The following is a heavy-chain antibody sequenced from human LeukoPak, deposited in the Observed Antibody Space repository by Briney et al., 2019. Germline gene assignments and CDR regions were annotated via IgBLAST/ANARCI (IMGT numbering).Heavy chain of an antibody. V-gene: IGHV3-9*01. D-gene: IGHD3-9*01. Sequence: PGRSLRLSCAASGFTFDDYAMHWVRQAPGKGLEWVSGISWNSGSIGYADSVKGRFTISRDNAKNSLYLQMNSLRAEDTALYYCAKEYYDILNPNWFDPWGQGTLVTVSS. J-gene: IGHJ5*02. CDR2: ISWNSGSI. CDR3: AKEYYDILNPNWFDP. CDR1: GFTFDDYA.